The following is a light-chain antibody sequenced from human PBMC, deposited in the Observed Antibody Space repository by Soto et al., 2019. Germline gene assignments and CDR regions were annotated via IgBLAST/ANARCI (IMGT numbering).Light chain of an antibody. CDR3: QQYLTSPKT. Sequence: IAVTQSPGNFTLSPGGRATLSCRASQSVSSSNLAWYQQKPAQAPRLLIYAASRRAPGIPERFSGSGSGTDFTLTISRLEPEDFAVYYCQQYLTSPKTFGQGTKVDIK. V-gene: IGKV3-20*01. J-gene: IGKJ1*01. CDR1: QSVSSSN. CDR2: AAS.